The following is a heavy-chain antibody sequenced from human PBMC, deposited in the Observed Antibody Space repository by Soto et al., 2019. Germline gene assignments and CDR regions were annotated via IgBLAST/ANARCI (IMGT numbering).Heavy chain of an antibody. CDR1: GLTFRDSA. Sequence: SVNVSSEASGLTFRDSAVQWVRQRRGHRLEWLGWIVVGSGNTNYAQDFQGRVTIKRDMTTDTVYMELSSLSSEDSAVFFCAADVLKYDNGVYFFYCFDTCGQGTKVTVSS. CDR2: IVVGSGNT. D-gene: IGHD2-8*01. J-gene: IGHJ3*02. V-gene: IGHV1-58*01. CDR3: AADVLKYDNGVYFFYCFDT.